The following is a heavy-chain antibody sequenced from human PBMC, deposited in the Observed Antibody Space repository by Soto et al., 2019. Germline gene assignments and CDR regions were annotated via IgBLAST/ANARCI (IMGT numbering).Heavy chain of an antibody. CDR2: VSSDGNNK. CDR1: GFSFSKYG. CDR3: AKDRVIQLLPIWPDP. D-gene: IGHD2-2*01. V-gene: IGHV3-30*18. J-gene: IGHJ5*02. Sequence: GGSLRLSCASSGFSFSKYGMHWVRRAPGKGLEWVAFVSSDGNNKYYGDSVKGRFTISRDNSKNMVFLQVDSLRVDDTAVYYCAKDRVIQLLPIWPDPWGQGTLVTVSS.